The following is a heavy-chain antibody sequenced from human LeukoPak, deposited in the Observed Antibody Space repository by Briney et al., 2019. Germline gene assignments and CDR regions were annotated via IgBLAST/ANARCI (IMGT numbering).Heavy chain of an antibody. V-gene: IGHV4-59*01. CDR3: ARRLPGGSGWDFDC. CDR1: GGSISGYY. J-gene: IGHJ4*02. CDR2: VSYSGST. D-gene: IGHD6-19*01. Sequence: SETLSLTCTVSGGSISGYYWSWIRQPPGKGLEWIAFVSYSGSTNYNPSLKNRVTMSRDTSKNQLSLKLSSVTAADTAVYYCARRLPGGSGWDFDCWGLGTLVTVSS.